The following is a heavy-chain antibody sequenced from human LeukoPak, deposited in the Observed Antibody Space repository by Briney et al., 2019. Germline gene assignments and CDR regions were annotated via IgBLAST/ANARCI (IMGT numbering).Heavy chain of an antibody. J-gene: IGHJ4*02. Sequence: SGTLSLTCTVSGGSISSGSYYWGWIRQPPGKGLEWIGSIYYSGSSYYNPSLKSRVTISVDTSKNQFSLKLSSVTAADTAVYYCASQGGPVRCFDYWGQGTLVTVSS. D-gene: IGHD1-26*01. CDR2: IYYSGSS. CDR3: ASQGGPVRCFDY. CDR1: GGSISSGSYY. V-gene: IGHV4-39*01.